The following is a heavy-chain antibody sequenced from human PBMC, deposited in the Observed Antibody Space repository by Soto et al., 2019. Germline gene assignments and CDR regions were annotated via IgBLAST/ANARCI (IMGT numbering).Heavy chain of an antibody. V-gene: IGHV3-23*01. D-gene: IGHD5-12*01. J-gene: IGHJ4*02. CDR1: GFTFSTYA. Sequence: EVQLLESGGGLVQPGGSLRLSCAASGFTFSTYAMSWVRQAPGKGLEWVSGITGSGGSTYYADSVKGRFTISRDNAKNSLYLQMNSLRAEDTAVYYCASMATIRSGDYWGQGTLVTVSS. CDR2: ITGSGGST. CDR3: ASMATIRSGDY.